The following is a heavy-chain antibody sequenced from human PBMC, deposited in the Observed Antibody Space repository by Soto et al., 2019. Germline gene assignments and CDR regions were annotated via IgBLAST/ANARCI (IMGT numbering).Heavy chain of an antibody. Sequence: ASVKVSCKASGYTFTGYYMHWVRQAPGQWLEWMGWINPNSGGTNYAQKFQGRVTMTRDTSISTAYMELSRLRSDDTAVYYCAREYILTGATLYYYYGMDVWGQGPTVTVSS. V-gene: IGHV1-2*02. J-gene: IGHJ6*02. D-gene: IGHD1-7*01. CDR3: AREYILTGATLYYYYGMDV. CDR1: GYTFTGYY. CDR2: INPNSGGT.